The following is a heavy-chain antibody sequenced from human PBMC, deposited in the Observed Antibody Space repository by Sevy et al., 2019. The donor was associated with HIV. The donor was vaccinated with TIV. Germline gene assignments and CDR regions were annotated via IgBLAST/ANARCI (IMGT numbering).Heavy chain of an antibody. CDR2: ISFDENIE. Sequence: GGSLRLSCAASGFAFNTFGMHWVRRAPGKGLEWGAFISFDENIEYYADSVKGRFTISTDNSKNMLYLQMNSLRAEDTAMYYCARDRYCSTSRCYNWIDPWGQGTLVTVSS. J-gene: IGHJ5*02. CDR1: GFAFNTFG. D-gene: IGHD2-2*01. CDR3: ARDRYCSTSRCYNWIDP. V-gene: IGHV3-33*01.